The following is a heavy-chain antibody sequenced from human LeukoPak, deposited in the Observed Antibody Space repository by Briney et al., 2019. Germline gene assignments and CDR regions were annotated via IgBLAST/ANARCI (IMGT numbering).Heavy chain of an antibody. Sequence: PSETLSLTCTVSGGSISSSSSYWGWIRQPPGKGLEWIGSIYYSGSTYYNPSLKSRVTISVDTSKNQFSLKLSSVTVADTAVYYCARGSNSSGWLLHDAFDIWGQGTMVTVSS. CDR1: GGSISSSSSY. CDR2: IYYSGST. V-gene: IGHV4-39*07. J-gene: IGHJ3*02. D-gene: IGHD6-19*01. CDR3: ARGSNSSGWLLHDAFDI.